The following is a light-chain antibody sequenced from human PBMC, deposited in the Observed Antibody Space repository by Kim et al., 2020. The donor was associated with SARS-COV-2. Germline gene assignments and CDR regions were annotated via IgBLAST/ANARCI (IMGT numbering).Light chain of an antibody. Sequence: SATINCKSSQSVLYSSNNQNYLAWYQQKPGQPPKLLIYWASTREYGVPDRFSGSGSGTDFTLTISSLLAEDVAVYYCQQYYSTPYTFGQGTKLEI. V-gene: IGKV4-1*01. CDR3: QQYYSTPYT. CDR1: QSVLYSSNNQNY. CDR2: WAS. J-gene: IGKJ2*01.